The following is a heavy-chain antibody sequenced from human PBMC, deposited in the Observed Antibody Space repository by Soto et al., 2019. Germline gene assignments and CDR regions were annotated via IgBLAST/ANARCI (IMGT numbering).Heavy chain of an antibody. CDR2: IWYDGSNK. D-gene: IGHD2-21*01. Sequence: QVQLVESGGGVVQPGRSLRLSCAASGFTFSSYGMHWVRQAPGKGLEWVAVIWYDGSNKYYADSVKGRFTISRDNSKNTLYLQMTSLRAEDTAVYYCARNQEYGGDYWGGDYWGQGTLVTVSS. J-gene: IGHJ4*02. CDR3: ARNQEYGGDYWGGDY. CDR1: GFTFSSYG. V-gene: IGHV3-33*01.